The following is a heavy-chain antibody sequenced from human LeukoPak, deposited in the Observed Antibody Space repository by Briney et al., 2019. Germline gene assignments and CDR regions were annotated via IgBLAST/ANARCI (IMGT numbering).Heavy chain of an antibody. CDR3: ARVYRGTYYWDLDF. D-gene: IGHD1-26*01. V-gene: IGHV3-21*01. CDR1: GFTFSSYA. J-gene: IGHJ4*02. CDR2: ISTSSDYI. Sequence: GGSLRLSCAASGFTFSSYAMYWVRQAPGKGLEWVSSISTSSDYIYYADSVKGRFTISRDNAKNTLYLQMNSLRAEDTALYYCARVYRGTYYWDLDFWGQGTLVSVSS.